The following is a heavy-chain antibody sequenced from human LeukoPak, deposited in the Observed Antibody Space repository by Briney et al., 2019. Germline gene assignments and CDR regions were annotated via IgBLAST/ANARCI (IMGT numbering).Heavy chain of an antibody. V-gene: IGHV3-74*01. CDR3: ARARGNTYGYFEY. J-gene: IGHJ4*02. Sequence: GGSLRPSCAASGLTLGGYWMHWVRQAPGKGLVWVSRINGDASSTSYADSVKGRFTISRDNAKSTLYLQMNSLRVEDTAVYYCARARGNTYGYFEYWGQGTLVTVSS. CDR2: INGDASST. CDR1: GLTLGGYW. D-gene: IGHD5-18*01.